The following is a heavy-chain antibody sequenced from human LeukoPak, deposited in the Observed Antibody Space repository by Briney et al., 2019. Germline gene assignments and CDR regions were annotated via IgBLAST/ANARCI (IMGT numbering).Heavy chain of an antibody. CDR2: IWYDGSNK. J-gene: IGHJ6*02. V-gene: IGHV3-33*06. Sequence: GRSLRLSCAASGFTFSNFGMHWVRQAPGKGLEWVAVIWYDGSNKYCSDSVKGRFTISRDNSKNTLYLQMNSLRAEDTAVYYCAKVYSGSYSSYYYYGMDVWGQGTTVTVSS. D-gene: IGHD1-26*01. CDR1: GFTFSNFG. CDR3: AKVYSGSYSSYYYYGMDV.